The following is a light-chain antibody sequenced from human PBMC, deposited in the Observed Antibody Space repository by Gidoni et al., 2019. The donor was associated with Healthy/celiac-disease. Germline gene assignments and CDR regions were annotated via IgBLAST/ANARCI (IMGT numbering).Light chain of an antibody. CDR3: QQYNSYSRT. CDR2: KAS. J-gene: IGKJ1*01. CDR1: QSISSW. Sequence: DIQMTQSPSTLSASVGDRVTITCRASQSISSWLAWYQQKPGKAPKLLSYKASSLESGVPSMFSGSGSGTEFTLTISSLQPDDFATYYCQQYNSYSRTFGQGTKVEIK. V-gene: IGKV1-5*03.